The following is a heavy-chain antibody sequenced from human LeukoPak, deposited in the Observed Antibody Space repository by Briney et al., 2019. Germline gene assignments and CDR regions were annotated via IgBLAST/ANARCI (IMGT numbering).Heavy chain of an antibody. D-gene: IGHD2-2*01. CDR1: GDSVSSNSAA. CDR2: TYYRSKWYN. V-gene: IGHV6-1*01. Sequence: SQTLSLTCAISGDSVSSNSAAWNWIRQSPSRGLEWLGRTYYRSKWYNDYAVSVKSRITINPDTSKNQFSLQLSSVTAADTAVYYCARDQIVYCSSTSCYYYFDYWGQGTLVTVSS. CDR3: ARDQIVYCSSTSCYYYFDY. J-gene: IGHJ4*02.